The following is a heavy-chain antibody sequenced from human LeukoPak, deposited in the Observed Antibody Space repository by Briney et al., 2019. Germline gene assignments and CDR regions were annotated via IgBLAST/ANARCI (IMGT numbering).Heavy chain of an antibody. J-gene: IGHJ3*02. V-gene: IGHV4-59*08. CDR2: IYNSGST. CDR3: ARSAIDAFDI. D-gene: IGHD6-25*01. Sequence: PSETLSLTCTVPGGSITGYYWNWIRQPPGKGLECIGYIYNSGSTNYNPSLKSRVSISVDTSKNQFSLKLSSVTAADTAVYYCARSAIDAFDIWGQGTMVTVSS. CDR1: GGSITGYY.